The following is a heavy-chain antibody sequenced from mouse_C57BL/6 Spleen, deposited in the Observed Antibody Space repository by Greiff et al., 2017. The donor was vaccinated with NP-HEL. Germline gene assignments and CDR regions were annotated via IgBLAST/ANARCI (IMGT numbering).Heavy chain of an antibody. CDR3: ARRNYGAMDY. J-gene: IGHJ4*01. V-gene: IGHV1-42*01. CDR1: GYSFTGYY. CDR2: INPSTGGT. D-gene: IGHD2-1*01. Sequence: VQLQQSGPELVKPGASVKISCKASGYSFTGYYMNWVKQSPEKSLEWIGEINPSTGGTTYNQKFKAKATLTVDRSSSTAYMQLKSLTSEDSAVYYDARRNYGAMDYWGQGTSVTVSS.